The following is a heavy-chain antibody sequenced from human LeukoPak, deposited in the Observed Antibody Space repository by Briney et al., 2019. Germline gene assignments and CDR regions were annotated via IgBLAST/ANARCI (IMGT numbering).Heavy chain of an antibody. CDR3: ARDIPYEVTFGGVTVMGSFVLDY. CDR2: ISAYNGNT. V-gene: IGHV1-18*01. D-gene: IGHD3-16*02. J-gene: IGHJ4*02. Sequence: GASVKVSCKASGYTFTSYGISWVRQAPGQGLEWMGWISAYNGNTNYAQKFQGRVTMTRDTSTSTVYMELSSLRSEDTAVYYCARDIPYEVTFGGVTVMGSFVLDYWGQGTLVTVSS. CDR1: GYTFTSYG.